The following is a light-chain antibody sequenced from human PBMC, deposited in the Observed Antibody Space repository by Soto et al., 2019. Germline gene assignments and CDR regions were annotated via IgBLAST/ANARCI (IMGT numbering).Light chain of an antibody. V-gene: IGLV1-40*01. CDR3: QSYDTSLSGYV. CDR2: ANT. J-gene: IGLJ1*01. CDR1: GSNIGAGYD. Sequence: QSVPTQPPSVSGAPGQRVTDSCTGSGSNIGAGYDIHWYQQVPGTAPKPLIYANTNRASGVPDRFSGSKSGTSASLAITGLQAEDEADYYCQSYDTSLSGYVFGPGTKVTVL.